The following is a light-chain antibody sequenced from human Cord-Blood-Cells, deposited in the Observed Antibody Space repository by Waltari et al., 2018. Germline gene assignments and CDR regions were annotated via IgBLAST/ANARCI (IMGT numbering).Light chain of an antibody. Sequence: DIQMTQSTSSLSASVGDRVTITCRASQGISKYLAWFQQKPGKAPTSLIYAASSLQSGVPSKFSGSGSGTYFTLTISSLQPEDFATYYCQQYNSYPPTFGQGTKVEIK. CDR2: AAS. V-gene: IGKV1-16*02. CDR3: QQYNSYPPT. CDR1: QGISKY. J-gene: IGKJ1*01.